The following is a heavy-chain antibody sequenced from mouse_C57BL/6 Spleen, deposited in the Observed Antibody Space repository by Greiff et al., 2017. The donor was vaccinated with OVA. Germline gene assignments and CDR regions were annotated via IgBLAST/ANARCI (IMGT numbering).Heavy chain of an antibody. D-gene: IGHD2-1*01. Sequence: QVQLQQPGAELVRPGSSVKLSCKASGYTFTSYWMHWVKQRPIQGLEWIGNIDPSDSETHYNQKFKDKATLTVDKSSSTAYMQLSSLTSEDSAVYYGVFSYGNYGNYFDYWGQGTTLTVSS. V-gene: IGHV1-52*01. CDR2: IDPSDSET. CDR3: VFSYGNYGNYFDY. CDR1: GYTFTSYW. J-gene: IGHJ2*01.